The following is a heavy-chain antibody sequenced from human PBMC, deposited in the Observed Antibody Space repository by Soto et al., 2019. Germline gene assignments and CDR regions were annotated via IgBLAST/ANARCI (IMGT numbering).Heavy chain of an antibody. CDR3: AHSPRITMYDY. J-gene: IGHJ4*02. Sequence: QITLKESGPPLVKPTQTLTLTCTFSGFSLSTNGVGVGWIRQPPGKALEWLALIYWDDDKRYSPSLKSRLTITNDHSKNRVVLTMTNMDPVDTATYYCAHSPRITMYDYWGQGTLVTVSS. V-gene: IGHV2-5*02. D-gene: IGHD3-10*02. CDR1: GFSLSTNGVG. CDR2: IYWDDDK.